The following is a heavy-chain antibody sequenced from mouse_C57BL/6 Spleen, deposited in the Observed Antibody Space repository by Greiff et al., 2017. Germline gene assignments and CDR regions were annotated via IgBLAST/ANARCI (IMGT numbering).Heavy chain of an antibody. CDR1: GYTFTEYT. V-gene: IGHV1-62-2*01. Sequence: QVQLKESGAELVKPGASVKLSCKASGYTFTEYTIHWVKQRSGQGLEWIGWFYPGSGSIKYNEKFKDKATLTADKSSSTVYMELSRLTSEDSAVYFCARHEGRYYDYEYYFDYWGQGTTLTVSS. CDR3: ARHEGRYYDYEYYFDY. CDR2: FYPGSGSI. J-gene: IGHJ2*01. D-gene: IGHD2-4*01.